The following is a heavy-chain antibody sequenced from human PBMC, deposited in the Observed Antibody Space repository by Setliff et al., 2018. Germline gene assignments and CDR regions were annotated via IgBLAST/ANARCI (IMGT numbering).Heavy chain of an antibody. Sequence: ASVKVSCKASGYTFTGYHMYWVRQAPGQGLEWMGRINPSSGATIYAQKFQGRVTMTSDKSISTAYMELGRLRSDDTAVYYCARDTYIGDFWSGYYIQGRFDPWGQGTLVTVSS. CDR3: ARDTYIGDFWSGYYIQGRFDP. CDR2: INPSSGAT. CDR1: GYTFTGYH. V-gene: IGHV1-2*06. J-gene: IGHJ5*02. D-gene: IGHD3-3*01.